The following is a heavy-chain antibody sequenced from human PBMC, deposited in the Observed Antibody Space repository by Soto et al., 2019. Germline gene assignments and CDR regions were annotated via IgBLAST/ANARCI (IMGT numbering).Heavy chain of an antibody. Sequence: SETLSLTCAVSGGSISSGGYSWSRIRQPPGKGLEWIGEINHSGSTNYNPSLKSRVTISVDTSKNQFSLKLSSVTAADTAVYYCARIRYYGSGSYTLDYWGQGTLVTVSS. V-gene: IGHV4-34*01. CDR3: ARIRYYGSGSYTLDY. CDR2: INHSGST. CDR1: GGSISSGGYS. D-gene: IGHD3-10*01. J-gene: IGHJ4*02.